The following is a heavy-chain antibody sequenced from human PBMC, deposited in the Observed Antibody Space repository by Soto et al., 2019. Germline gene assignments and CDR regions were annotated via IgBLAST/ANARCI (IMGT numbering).Heavy chain of an antibody. CDR2: ISGTGDST. V-gene: IGHV3-23*01. CDR1: GFTFSSYA. CDR3: AKDRDSSGYHYRNY. J-gene: IGHJ4*02. D-gene: IGHD3-22*01. Sequence: EVQLLESGGGLVQPGGSLRLSCAASGFTFSSYAMSWVRQAPGKGLEWVSAISGTGDSTYYADSVKGRFTISRDNSKNTLYLQINSLRAEDTAVYYCAKDRDSSGYHYRNYWGQGTLVTVSS.